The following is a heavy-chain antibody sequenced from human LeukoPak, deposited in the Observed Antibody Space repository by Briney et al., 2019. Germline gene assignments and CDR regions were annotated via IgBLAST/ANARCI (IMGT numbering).Heavy chain of an antibody. Sequence: PSETLSLTCTVSGGSISSSSYYWAWIRQPPGKGLEWIGSAYYSGSNYHNPSLKSRVTISVDTSKNQFSLKLSSVTAADTAVYYCARHMELLNWFGPWGHGIPVTVSS. CDR2: AYYSGSN. V-gene: IGHV4-39*01. D-gene: IGHD1-26*01. J-gene: IGHJ5*02. CDR3: ARHMELLNWFGP. CDR1: GGSISSSSYY.